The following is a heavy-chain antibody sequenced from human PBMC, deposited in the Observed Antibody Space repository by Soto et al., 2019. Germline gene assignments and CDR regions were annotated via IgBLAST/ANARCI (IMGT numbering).Heavy chain of an antibody. V-gene: IGHV4-4*02. CDR3: ARAPTRPGSHRRLTSGLDV. CDR2: IHHRGTT. Sequence: QLQESGPGLVRPSGTLSLTCAVSGASISSSNWWTWVRQAPGKGLEWVGEIHHRGTTSYNPSLTSRLPISVDRSRNLFSLNLNSVPAGATAVYYWARAPTRPGSHRRLTSGLDVWGQGTTVAVTS. D-gene: IGHD6-13*01. CDR1: GASISSSNW. J-gene: IGHJ6*02.